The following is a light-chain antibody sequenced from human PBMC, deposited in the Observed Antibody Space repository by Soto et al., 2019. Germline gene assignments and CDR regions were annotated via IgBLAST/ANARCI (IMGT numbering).Light chain of an antibody. CDR2: DTS. V-gene: IGKV3-11*01. CDR1: QSVTFY. Sequence: EIVLTQSPATLSLSPGQRATLSCRASQSVTFYLAWYQQKPGQAPRLLIYDTSNMATGIPARFSGSGSGTEFTLTISSLEPGDFAVYYCQQGGNWPPTFGQGTKLEIK. J-gene: IGKJ2*01. CDR3: QQGGNWPPT.